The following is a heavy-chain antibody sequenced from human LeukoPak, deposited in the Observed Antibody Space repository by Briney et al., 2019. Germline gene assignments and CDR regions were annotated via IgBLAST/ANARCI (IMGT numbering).Heavy chain of an antibody. CDR1: GFTFSNYG. D-gene: IGHD3-10*01. Sequence: GGSLRLSCAASGFTFSNYGMHWVRQAPGKGLEWVAFIRYDGSNKYYADSVKGRFTTSIDNSKNTLYLQMNSLRAEDTAVYYCAKDPGAHYYGSGSYRRGSYFDYWGQGTLVTVSS. V-gene: IGHV3-30*02. CDR2: IRYDGSNK. CDR3: AKDPGAHYYGSGSYRRGSYFDY. J-gene: IGHJ4*02.